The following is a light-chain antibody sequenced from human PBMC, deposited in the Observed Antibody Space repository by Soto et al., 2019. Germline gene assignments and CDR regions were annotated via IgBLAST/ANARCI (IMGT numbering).Light chain of an antibody. V-gene: IGKV3-20*01. J-gene: IGKJ4*01. CDR3: QYYSGSQN. CDR1: QSVNSLY. Sequence: IVLTQSPGTLSLSPGEGATLSCRASQSVNSLYFAWYQQKPGQAPRLLIYGASSRATGIPDRFSGSGSGTDFTLTISRLEPEDFAVYYWQYYSGSQNFGGGTKVEIK. CDR2: GAS.